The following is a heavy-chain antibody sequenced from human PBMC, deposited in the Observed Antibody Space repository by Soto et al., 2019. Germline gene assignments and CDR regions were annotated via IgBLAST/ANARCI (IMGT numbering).Heavy chain of an antibody. CDR3: SCDLWGYCGTDCYPLDV. Sequence: SETLSLTCTASGGSISGYYWSWIRQPPGKGLEWIGYMYNTGSTDYNPSFKRRVTISVDTSKKQFSLKLNSVTAADTALYFCSCDLWGYCGTDCYPLDVWGQGTTVTVSS. V-gene: IGHV4-59*01. CDR1: GGSISGYY. CDR2: MYNTGST. D-gene: IGHD2-21*02. J-gene: IGHJ6*02.